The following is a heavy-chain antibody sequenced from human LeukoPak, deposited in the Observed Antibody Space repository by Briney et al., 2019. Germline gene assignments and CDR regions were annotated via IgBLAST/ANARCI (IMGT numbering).Heavy chain of an antibody. Sequence: ASVKVSCKASGYTFNIYGIGWVRQAPGQGLEWMGWISTYNGNTDYAQKVQGRVTLTTDIPTNTAYMELRGLRSDDTAIYYCARGDSGPDYWGQGTLVTVSS. D-gene: IGHD6-19*01. CDR2: ISTYNGNT. CDR1: GYTFNIYG. CDR3: ARGDSGPDY. V-gene: IGHV1-18*01. J-gene: IGHJ4*02.